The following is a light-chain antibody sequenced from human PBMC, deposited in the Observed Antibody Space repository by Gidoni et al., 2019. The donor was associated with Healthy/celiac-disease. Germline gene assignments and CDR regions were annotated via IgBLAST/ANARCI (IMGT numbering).Light chain of an antibody. CDR3: QQFNSYPRT. CDR2: DAP. CDR1: QGISSA. V-gene: IGKV1-13*02. Sequence: AIQLTQSPSSLSASVGDRVTITCRASQGISSALAWYQQKPGKAPKLLIYDAPSLESGVPSRFSGSGSGTDFTLTISSLQPEDCATYYCQQFNSYPRTFGQGTRLEIK. J-gene: IGKJ5*01.